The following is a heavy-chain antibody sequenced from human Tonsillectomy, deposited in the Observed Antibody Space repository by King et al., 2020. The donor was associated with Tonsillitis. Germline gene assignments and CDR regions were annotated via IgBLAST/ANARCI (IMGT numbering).Heavy chain of an antibody. CDR2: IIWNGGST. Sequence: VQLVESGGGVVRPGGSLRLSCAASGFTFGDYGMSWVRQAPGKGLEWVSGIIWNGGSTDYADSVKGRFTISRDHAKNSLYLQMNSLRAEDTALYYCARDPGVATICDRPIDYWGQGTLVTVSS. V-gene: IGHV3-20*04. CDR1: GFTFGDYG. J-gene: IGHJ4*02. D-gene: IGHD5-12*01. CDR3: ARDPGVATICDRPIDY.